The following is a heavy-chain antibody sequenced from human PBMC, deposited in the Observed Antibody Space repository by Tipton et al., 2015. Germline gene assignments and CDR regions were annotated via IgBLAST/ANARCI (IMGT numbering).Heavy chain of an antibody. CDR1: AYSISSDYY. J-gene: IGHJ4*02. CDR3: ARARGRHGGLFDS. V-gene: IGHV4-38-2*01. D-gene: IGHD4-23*01. CDR2: ISYSGTT. Sequence: TLSLTCAVSAYSISSDYYWGWIRQPPGKGLEWIGYISYSGTTNYNPSLKSRVTISVDTSKNQFFLNLSSVTASDTAVYYCARARGRHGGLFDSWGQGILVTVSS.